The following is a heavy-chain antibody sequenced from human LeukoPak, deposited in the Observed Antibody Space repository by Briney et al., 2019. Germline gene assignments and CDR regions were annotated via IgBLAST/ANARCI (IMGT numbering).Heavy chain of an antibody. CDR1: GFCFSGSA. CDR3: TTREDTAMVAFDY. Sequence: GGSLRLSCAASGFCFSGSAMHWVRQASGKGLEWVGRIRSKPNSYATAYAAPVRGRFTISRDDSKNTAYLQMNSLKTEDTAVYYCTTREDTAMVAFDYWGQGTQVTVSS. CDR2: IRSKPNSYAT. D-gene: IGHD5-18*01. J-gene: IGHJ4*02. V-gene: IGHV3-73*01.